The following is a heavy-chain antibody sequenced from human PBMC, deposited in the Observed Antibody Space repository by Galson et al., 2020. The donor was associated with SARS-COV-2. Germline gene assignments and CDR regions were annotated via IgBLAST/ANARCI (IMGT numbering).Heavy chain of an antibody. D-gene: IGHD3-10*01. V-gene: IGHV4-34*01. Sequence: SETLSLTCSVHGDSFSGYYWTWIRQPPGKGLEWIGEINQSGHTNYNPPLMSRVRMSIDTSKKQVSLKMTSVTVADTAVYFCARAPGGSRDAFDIWGQGTLVTVAS. CDR3: ARAPGGSRDAFDI. CDR1: GDSFSGYY. CDR2: INQSGHT. J-gene: IGHJ3*02.